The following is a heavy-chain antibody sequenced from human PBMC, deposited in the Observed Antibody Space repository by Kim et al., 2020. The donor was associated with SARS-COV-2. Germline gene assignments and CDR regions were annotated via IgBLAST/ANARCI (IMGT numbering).Heavy chain of an antibody. CDR3: ARIDGYDSSGYRDY. J-gene: IGHJ4*02. V-gene: IGHV4-39*01. D-gene: IGHD3-22*01. Sequence: NPSLKSGVTISVDTSKNQFSLKLSSVTAADTAVYYCARIDGYDSSGYRDYWGQGTLVTVSS.